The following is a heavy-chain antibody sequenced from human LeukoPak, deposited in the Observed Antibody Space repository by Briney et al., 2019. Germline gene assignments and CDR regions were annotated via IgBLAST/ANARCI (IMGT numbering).Heavy chain of an antibody. Sequence: GASVKVSCKASGYTFTSYGISWVRQAPGQGLEWMGWISAYNGNTNYAQKLQGRVTMTTDTSTSTAYMELRNLRSDDTAVYYCARVGRAAAGNYYYYGMDVWGQGTTVTVSS. V-gene: IGHV1-18*01. CDR3: ARVGRAAAGNYYYYGMDV. CDR2: ISAYNGNT. D-gene: IGHD6-13*01. J-gene: IGHJ6*02. CDR1: GYTFTSYG.